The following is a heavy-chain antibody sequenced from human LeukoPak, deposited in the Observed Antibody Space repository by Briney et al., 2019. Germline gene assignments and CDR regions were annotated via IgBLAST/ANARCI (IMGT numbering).Heavy chain of an antibody. CDR2: ISGDGVST. J-gene: IGHJ4*02. Sequence: GGSLRLSCVASGLPIGDFAMHWVRQAPGQGLEWVSLISGDGVSTFFTDSVKGRFSISRDNSKNSLFLEMSSLRTEDTAMYYCAREAGKFDYWGQGTLVAVSS. CDR1: GLPIGDFA. D-gene: IGHD6-13*01. CDR3: AREAGKFDY. V-gene: IGHV3-43*02.